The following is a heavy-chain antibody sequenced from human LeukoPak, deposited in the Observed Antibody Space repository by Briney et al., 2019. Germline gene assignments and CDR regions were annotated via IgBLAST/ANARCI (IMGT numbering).Heavy chain of an antibody. CDR3: ARHADYGDYSDY. CDR1: GYSFTSFG. D-gene: IGHD4-17*01. V-gene: IGHV5-51*01. J-gene: IGHJ4*02. CDR2: IYPGDADT. Sequence: GESLKISCKGSGYSFTSFGIGWVRQMPGKGLAWMGIIYPGDADTRYSPSFQGQVSILVDMSINTAYLQWNSLKASDTAMYYCARHADYGDYSDYWGQGTLVTVSS.